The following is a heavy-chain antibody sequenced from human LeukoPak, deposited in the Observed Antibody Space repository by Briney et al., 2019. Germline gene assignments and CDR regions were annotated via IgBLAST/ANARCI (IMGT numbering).Heavy chain of an antibody. D-gene: IGHD3-10*01. J-gene: IGHJ5*02. CDR1: GYTFTGYY. Sequence: ASVKVSCKASGYTFTGYYMYWVRQAPGQGLEWMGGIIPIFGTANYAQKFQGRVTITADESTSTAYMELSSLRSEDTAVYYCARDYYGSGKTLNWFDPWGQGTLVTVSS. CDR2: IIPIFGTA. CDR3: ARDYYGSGKTLNWFDP. V-gene: IGHV1-69*13.